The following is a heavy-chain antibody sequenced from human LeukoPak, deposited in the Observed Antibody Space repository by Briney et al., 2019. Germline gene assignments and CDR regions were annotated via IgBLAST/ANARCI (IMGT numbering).Heavy chain of an antibody. D-gene: IGHD3-9*01. J-gene: IGHJ4*02. V-gene: IGHV1-18*01. CDR1: GYSFTSFG. CDR2: ISAYNGYT. Sequence: ASVKVSCKASGYSFTSFGITWVRQAPGQGLEWMGWISAYNGYTNYAQKLQGRVTMTTDTSTTTAYMELRSLRSDDTAVFYCARGSRYHDWLSPLDSWGQGTLVTVSS. CDR3: ARGSRYHDWLSPLDS.